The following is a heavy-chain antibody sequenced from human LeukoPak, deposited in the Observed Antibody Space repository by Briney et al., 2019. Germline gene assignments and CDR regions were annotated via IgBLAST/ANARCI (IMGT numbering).Heavy chain of an antibody. CDR1: GGCFSGYY. J-gene: IGHJ5*02. V-gene: IGHV4-34*01. D-gene: IGHD1-26*01. CDR2: INHSGST. CDR3: ARASYPNWFDP. Sequence: SETLSLTCAVYGGCFSGYYWSRIRQPPGKRLEWIGEINHSGSTNYNPSLKSRVTISVDTSKNQFSLKLSSVTAADTAVYYCARASYPNWFDPWGQGTLVTVSS.